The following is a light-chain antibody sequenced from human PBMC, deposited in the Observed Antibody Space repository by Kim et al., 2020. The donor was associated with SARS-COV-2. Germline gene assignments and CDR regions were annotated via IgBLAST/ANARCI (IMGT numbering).Light chain of an antibody. CDR2: EGS. Sequence: ITISCTGTSSDVGSYNLVSWYQQHPGKAPKLMIYEGSKRPSGVSNRFSGSKSGNTASLTISGLQAEDEADYYCCSYAGSSTFYVVFGGGTQLTV. J-gene: IGLJ2*01. V-gene: IGLV2-23*03. CDR3: CSYAGSSTFYVV. CDR1: SSDVGSYNL.